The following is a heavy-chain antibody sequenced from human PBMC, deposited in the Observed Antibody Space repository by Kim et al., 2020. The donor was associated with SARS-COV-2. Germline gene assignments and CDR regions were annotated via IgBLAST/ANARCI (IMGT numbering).Heavy chain of an antibody. J-gene: IGHJ6*02. CDR3: AREYGDYDVEDAFGMDV. V-gene: IGHV3-30*04. Sequence: GGSLRLSCAASGFTFSRYAMHWVRQAPGKGLEWVAIISYDGSTKYYVDSVKGRFTISRDNSKNTLFMQMNSLRAEDTAVYYCAREYGDYDVEDAFGMDVWGQGTTVPVSS. CDR2: ISYDGSTK. D-gene: IGHD4-17*01. CDR1: GFTFSRYA.